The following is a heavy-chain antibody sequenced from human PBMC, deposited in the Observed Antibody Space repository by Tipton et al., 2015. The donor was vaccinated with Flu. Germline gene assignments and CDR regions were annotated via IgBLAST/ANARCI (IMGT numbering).Heavy chain of an antibody. CDR3: ARREKDYYDGSGYLAYAFDI. Sequence: QLVQSGAEVKKPGESLKISCKGSGYSFTSYWIGWVRQMPGKGLEWMGIIYPGDSDTRYSPSFQGQVTISADKSISTAYLQWSSLKAPDTAMCYCARREKDYYDGSGYLAYAFDIWGQGTMVTVSS. CDR1: GYSFTSYW. V-gene: IGHV5-51*01. J-gene: IGHJ3*02. D-gene: IGHD3-22*01. CDR2: IYPGDSDT.